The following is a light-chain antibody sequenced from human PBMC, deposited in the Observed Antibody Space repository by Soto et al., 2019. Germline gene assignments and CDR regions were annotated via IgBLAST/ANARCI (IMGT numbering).Light chain of an antibody. J-gene: IGKJ1*01. Sequence: EIFMSQSPATLSVSPGERATLSCRSSQSARRSLAWYQQKPGQAPSLPIYGASTRATGTPARFSGSGSGTEFTLTISSLQSEDFAVYYCQQYNNWPPWTFGQGTKVDI. CDR3: QQYNNWPPWT. CDR2: GAS. CDR1: QSARRS. V-gene: IGKV3-15*01.